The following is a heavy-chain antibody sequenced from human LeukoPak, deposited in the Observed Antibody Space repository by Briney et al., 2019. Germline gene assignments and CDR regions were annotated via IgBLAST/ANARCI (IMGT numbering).Heavy chain of an antibody. CDR2: IIPIFGTA. J-gene: IGHJ4*02. CDR3: ARGTREYSSSSGLDY. CDR1: GGTFSSYA. V-gene: IGHV1-69*05. D-gene: IGHD6-6*01. Sequence: ASVKVSCKASGGTFSSYAISWVRQAPGQGLEWMGGIIPIFGTANYAQKFQGRVTITTDESTSTAYMELSSLRSEDTAVYYCARGTREYSSSSGLDYWGQGTLVTVSS.